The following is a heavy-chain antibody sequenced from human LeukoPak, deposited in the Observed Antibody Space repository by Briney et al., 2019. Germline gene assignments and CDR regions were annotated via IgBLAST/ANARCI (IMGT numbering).Heavy chain of an antibody. V-gene: IGHV3-20*04. J-gene: IGHJ5*02. CDR1: GFTFSSYE. CDR3: ARAKYSSTWYGNWFDP. Sequence: PGGSLRLSCAASGFTFSSYEMNWVRQTPGKGLEWVSGINWNGRSTGYADSVKGRFTISRDNAKNSLYLQMNSLRAEDTAFYYCARAKYSSTWYGNWFDPWGQGTLVTVSS. D-gene: IGHD6-13*01. CDR2: INWNGRST.